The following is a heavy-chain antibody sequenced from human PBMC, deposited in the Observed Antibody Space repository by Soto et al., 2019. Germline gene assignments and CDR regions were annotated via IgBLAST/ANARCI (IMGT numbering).Heavy chain of an antibody. D-gene: IGHD7-27*01. J-gene: IGHJ4*02. Sequence: PGGSLRLSCAASGFTFSVYTMHWVRQAPGKGLEYVSGVSSNGGSTYYANSVKGRFTISRDNSKNTLYLQMGSLRTEDKGVYYCARGTGDLTHWGQGTLVTVSS. CDR2: VSSNGGST. CDR1: GFTFSVYT. V-gene: IGHV3-64*01. CDR3: ARGTGDLTH.